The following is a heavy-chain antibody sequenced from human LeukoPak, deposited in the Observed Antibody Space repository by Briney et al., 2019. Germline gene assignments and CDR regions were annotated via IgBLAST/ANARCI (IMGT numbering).Heavy chain of an antibody. CDR3: VKDRPPVPLDY. V-gene: IGHV3-7*04. D-gene: IGHD6-6*01. Sequence: GGSLRLSCAVSGLTFSSSWMDWVRQAPGKGLEWVASINPDGNKKHSADSVKGRFTISRDNSKNTPYLQMNSLTTEDMAVYYCVKDRPPVPLDYWGQGTLVTVSS. CDR2: INPDGNKK. J-gene: IGHJ4*02. CDR1: GLTFSSSW.